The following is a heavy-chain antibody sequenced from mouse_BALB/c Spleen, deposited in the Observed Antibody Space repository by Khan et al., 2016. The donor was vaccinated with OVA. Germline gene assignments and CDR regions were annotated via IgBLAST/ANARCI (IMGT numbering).Heavy chain of an antibody. D-gene: IGHD1-1*01. J-gene: IGHJ4*01. CDR3: ARSNYYGSSLYAMDY. Sequence: DLVKPGASVKLSCKASGYTFTSYWINWIKERPGQGLEWIGRIAPGSGSTYHNEIFKGKAILTVDTSSSTAYIQLSSLSSEDSAVYFSARSNYYGSSLYAMDYWGQGTSVTVSS. CDR1: GYTFTSYW. V-gene: IGHV1S41*01. CDR2: IAPGSGST.